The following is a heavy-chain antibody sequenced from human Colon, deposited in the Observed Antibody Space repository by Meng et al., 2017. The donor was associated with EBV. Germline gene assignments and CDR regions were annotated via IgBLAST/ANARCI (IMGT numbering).Heavy chain of an antibody. CDR3: ARVSSGWDYFDY. CDR1: GGSVSSGGYY. D-gene: IGHD6-19*01. CDR2: IYYSGST. J-gene: IGHJ4*02. Sequence: QVQLQESGPGLVKPSQTLSLTCTVSGGSVSSGGYYWTLIRQHPGKGREWFGHIYYSGSTFYNPSLKRRVIISIDTSKNQFSLNLRSVTAADTAVYYCARVSSGWDYFDYWGQGTLVTVSS. V-gene: IGHV4-31*03.